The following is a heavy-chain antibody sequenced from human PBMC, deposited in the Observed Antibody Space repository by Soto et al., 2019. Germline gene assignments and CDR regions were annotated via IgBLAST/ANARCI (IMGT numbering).Heavy chain of an antibody. D-gene: IGHD1-26*01. CDR3: AISWSSPS. Sequence: QVQLVQSGAEVKKTGSSVKVSCKASGGTFSSSTISWVRQAPGQGLEWMGRIIPILGIANYAQKFQGRVTITADKSTSTAYMELSSLRSEDTAVHYCAISWSSPSWGQGTLVTVSS. CDR2: IIPILGIA. CDR1: GGTFSSST. V-gene: IGHV1-69*02. J-gene: IGHJ5*02.